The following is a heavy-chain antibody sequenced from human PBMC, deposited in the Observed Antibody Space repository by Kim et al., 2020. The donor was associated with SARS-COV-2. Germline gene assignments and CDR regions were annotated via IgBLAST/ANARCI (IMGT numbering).Heavy chain of an antibody. J-gene: IGHJ4*02. Sequence: NYDPSLKRRITISLDTSKQQFSLRLSSVTGAATSVYYCAGEEVTTGGLDYWGRGTLVTVSS. V-gene: IGHV4-59*01. D-gene: IGHD3-10*01. CDR3: AGEEVTTGGLDY.